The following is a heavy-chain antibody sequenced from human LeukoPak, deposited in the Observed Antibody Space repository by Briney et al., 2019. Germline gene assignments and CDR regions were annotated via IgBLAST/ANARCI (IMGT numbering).Heavy chain of an antibody. CDR1: GYTFTGYY. Sequence: ASVKVSCKASGYTFTGYYMHWVRQAPGQGLEWMGWINPNSGGTNYAQKFQGRVTMTRDASISTAYMELSRLRSDDTAVYYCARVRRATIFELGYWGQGTLVTVSS. CDR2: INPNSGGT. V-gene: IGHV1-2*02. CDR3: ARVRRATIFELGY. J-gene: IGHJ4*02. D-gene: IGHD3/OR15-3a*01.